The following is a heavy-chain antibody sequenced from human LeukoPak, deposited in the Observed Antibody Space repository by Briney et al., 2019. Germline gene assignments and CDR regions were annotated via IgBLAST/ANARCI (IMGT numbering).Heavy chain of an antibody. V-gene: IGHV3-48*02. Sequence: GGSLRLSCAASGFTFSGYSMNWVRQAPGKGLEWVSYISTGSSTIYYADPVKGRFTISRDNAKNSLYLQMNSLRDEDTAVYYCAGGYYYGMDVWGQGTTVTVSS. CDR2: ISTGSSTI. CDR1: GFTFSGYS. J-gene: IGHJ6*02. CDR3: AGGYYYGMDV.